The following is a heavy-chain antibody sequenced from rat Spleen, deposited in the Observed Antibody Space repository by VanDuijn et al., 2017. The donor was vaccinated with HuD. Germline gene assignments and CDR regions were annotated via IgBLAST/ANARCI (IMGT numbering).Heavy chain of an antibody. Sequence: EVQLVESGGGLVQPGRSLKLSCAASGFTFSNYYMAWVRQAPQKGLEWVATISTSGSRTYYPDSVKGRFTIPRDNAKSSLYLQMNSLKSEDTAPYYCARRDYDGSYYPPWDYWGQGVRVTVSS. J-gene: IGHJ2*01. CDR2: ISTSGSRT. V-gene: IGHV5-25*01. D-gene: IGHD1-12*02. CDR3: ARRDYDGSYYPPWDY. CDR1: GFTFSNYY.